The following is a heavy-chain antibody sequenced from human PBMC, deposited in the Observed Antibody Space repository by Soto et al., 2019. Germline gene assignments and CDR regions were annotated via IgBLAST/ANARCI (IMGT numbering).Heavy chain of an antibody. V-gene: IGHV1-69*01. CDR1: GGTFSSYA. D-gene: IGHD3-22*01. CDR3: AGGYYYDSSGYVYWYFDL. J-gene: IGHJ2*01. Sequence: QVQLVQSGAEVKKPGSSVKVSCKASGGTFSSYAISWVRQAPGPGLEWMGGIIPIFGTANYAQKFQGRVTITADESTSTAYMELSSLRSEDTAVYYCAGGYYYDSSGYVYWYFDLWGRGTLVTVSS. CDR2: IIPIFGTA.